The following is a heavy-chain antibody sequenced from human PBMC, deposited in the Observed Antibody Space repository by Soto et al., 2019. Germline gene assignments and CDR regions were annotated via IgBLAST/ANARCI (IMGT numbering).Heavy chain of an antibody. D-gene: IGHD4-17*01. CDR3: ASGLRAGVY. CDR1: GFTFSSFD. J-gene: IGHJ4*02. V-gene: IGHV3-33*01. Sequence: QVQLVESGGGVVQPGTSLRLSCAASGFTFSSFDMHWVRQAPGKGLEWVALIWYDGSNKYYADSVKGRFTISRDNSKNTLYLQMSSLRAEDTAVYFCASGLRAGVYWGQGTLVTVSS. CDR2: IWYDGSNK.